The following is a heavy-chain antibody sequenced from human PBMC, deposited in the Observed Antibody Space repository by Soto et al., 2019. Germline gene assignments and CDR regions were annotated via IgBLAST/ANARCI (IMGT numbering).Heavy chain of an antibody. Sequence: QVQLQESGPGLVKPSETLSLTCTVSGGSISSYYWSWIRQPPGKGLEWIGYIYYSGSTNYNPSLKSRVTISVDTSKNQFSLKLSSVTAADTAVYYCASLGSSSLVQSYYYGMDVWGQGTTVTVSS. CDR2: IYYSGST. D-gene: IGHD6-6*01. CDR1: GGSISSYY. CDR3: ASLGSSSLVQSYYYGMDV. J-gene: IGHJ6*02. V-gene: IGHV4-59*01.